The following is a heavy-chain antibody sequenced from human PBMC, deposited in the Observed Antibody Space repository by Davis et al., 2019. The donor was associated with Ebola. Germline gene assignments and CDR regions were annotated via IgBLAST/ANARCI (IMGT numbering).Heavy chain of an antibody. Sequence: GGSLRLSCAASGFTFSSYGMHWVRQAPGKGLEWVAVIWYDGSNKYYADSVKGRFTISRDNSKNTLYLQMNSLRAEDTAVYYCASVYDFWSGYAWGAFDIWGQGTMVAVSS. V-gene: IGHV3-33*01. CDR1: GFTFSSYG. CDR2: IWYDGSNK. J-gene: IGHJ3*02. CDR3: ASVYDFWSGYAWGAFDI. D-gene: IGHD3-3*01.